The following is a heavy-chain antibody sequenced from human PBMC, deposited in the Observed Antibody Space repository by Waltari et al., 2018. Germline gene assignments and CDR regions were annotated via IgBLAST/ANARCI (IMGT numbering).Heavy chain of an antibody. D-gene: IGHD6-13*01. CDR3: ARVRVAAAPGGDY. CDR1: GYTFTGYY. V-gene: IGHV1-2*06. CDR2: INPNSGGT. Sequence: QVQLVQSGAEGKKPGASVKVSCKASGYTFTGYYMLWVRQAPGEGLEWMGRINPNSGGTNYAQKFQGRVTMTRDTSISTAYMELSRLRSDDTAVYYCARVRVAAAPGGDYWGQGTLVTVSS. J-gene: IGHJ4*02.